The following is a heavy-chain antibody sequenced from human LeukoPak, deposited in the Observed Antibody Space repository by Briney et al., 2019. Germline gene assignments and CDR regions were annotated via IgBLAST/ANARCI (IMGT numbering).Heavy chain of an antibody. CDR1: GGSISSYS. V-gene: IGHV4-59*08. CDR3: ARHGGESIVAMILHAFDI. J-gene: IGHJ3*02. Sequence: SETLSLTCTVSGGSISSYSWSWIRQPPGKGLEWIGSIYSSGSTNYNPSLKSRVTLSVDTSKNHFSLKLSSVTAADTAVYYCARHGGESIVAMILHAFDIWGQGTMVTVSS. D-gene: IGHD5-12*01. CDR2: IYSSGST.